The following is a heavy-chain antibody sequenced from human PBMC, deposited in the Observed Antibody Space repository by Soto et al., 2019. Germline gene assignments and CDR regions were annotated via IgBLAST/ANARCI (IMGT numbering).Heavy chain of an antibody. V-gene: IGHV3-30*18. D-gene: IGHD2-15*01. Sequence: GGSLRLSCASSGFTFSSYGMHWVRQAPGKGLEWVAVISYDGSNKYYADSVKGRFTISRDNYKNTLYLQMNSLRDEDTDVYYCAKDVEALARVGGMDVWGRGNEGTVAS. CDR3: AKDVEALARVGGMDV. CDR2: ISYDGSNK. J-gene: IGHJ6*02. CDR1: GFTFSSYG.